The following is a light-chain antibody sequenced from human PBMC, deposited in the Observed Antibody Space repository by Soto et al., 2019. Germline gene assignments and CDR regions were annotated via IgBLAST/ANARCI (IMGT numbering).Light chain of an antibody. CDR1: SSNIGSNS. J-gene: IGLJ2*01. Sequence: QSVLTQPPSASGTPGQRVTISCFGSSSNIGSNSVNWYQQLPGTAPKLLIYGNNQRPSWVPDRVSGSKSGTSASLAISGRQSEDEADYYCATWDDSLNGLVFGGGTKLTVL. CDR3: ATWDDSLNGLV. CDR2: GNN. V-gene: IGLV1-44*01.